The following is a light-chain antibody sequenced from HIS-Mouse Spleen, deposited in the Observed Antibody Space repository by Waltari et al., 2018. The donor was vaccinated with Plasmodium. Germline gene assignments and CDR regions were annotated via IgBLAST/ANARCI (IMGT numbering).Light chain of an antibody. Sequence: EIVMTQSPATLSVSPGERATLSCRASQRVSRHVAWYQQKPGQAPRLLIYGASTRATGIPARFSGSGSGTEFTLTISSLQSEDFAVYYCQQYNNWSFTFGPGTKVDIK. CDR2: GAS. CDR1: QRVSRH. V-gene: IGKV3-15*01. CDR3: QQYNNWSFT. J-gene: IGKJ3*01.